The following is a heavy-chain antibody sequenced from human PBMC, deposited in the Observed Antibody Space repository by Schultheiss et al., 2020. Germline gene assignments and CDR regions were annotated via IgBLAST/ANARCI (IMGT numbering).Heavy chain of an antibody. D-gene: IGHD1-26*01. CDR3: ARDHKWELLDY. J-gene: IGHJ4*02. V-gene: IGHV4-61*08. CDR2: MYHSGST. CDR1: GGSISSGGYY. Sequence: SETLSLTCTVSGGSISSGGYYWSWIRQPPGKGLEWIGEMYHSGSTNYNPSLKSRVTISVDTSKNQFSLKLSSVTAADTAVYYCARDHKWELLDYWGQGTLVTVSS.